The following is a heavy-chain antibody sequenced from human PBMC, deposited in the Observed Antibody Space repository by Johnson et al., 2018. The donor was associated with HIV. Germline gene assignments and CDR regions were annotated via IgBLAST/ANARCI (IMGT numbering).Heavy chain of an antibody. D-gene: IGHD3-22*01. CDR3: TTETYYYDSSGYYYGHAFDI. Sequence: QVQLVESGGGLVQPGRSLRLSCAASGFTFSSYGMHWVRQAPVKGLEWVAVIWFEGSNKFSADSVKGRFTVSRDHSKNTLYLQMNSLKTEDTAVYYCTTETYYYDSSGYYYGHAFDIWGQGTMVTVSS. CDR1: GFTFSSYG. V-gene: IGHV3-33*01. J-gene: IGHJ3*02. CDR2: IWFEGSNK.